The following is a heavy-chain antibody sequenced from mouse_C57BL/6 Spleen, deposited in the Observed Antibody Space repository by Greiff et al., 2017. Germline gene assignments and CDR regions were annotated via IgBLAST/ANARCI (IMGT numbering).Heavy chain of an antibody. D-gene: IGHD1-1*01. CDR1: GYTFTSYW. J-gene: IGHJ4*01. Sequence: QVQLQQPGAELVMPGASVKLSCKASGYTFTSYWMHWVKQRPGQGLEWIGEIDPSDSYTNYNQKFKGKSTLTVDKSSSTAYMQLSSLTSEDSAVYYCARWITTVRAMDYWGQGTSVTVSS. CDR3: ARWITTVRAMDY. V-gene: IGHV1-69*01. CDR2: IDPSDSYT.